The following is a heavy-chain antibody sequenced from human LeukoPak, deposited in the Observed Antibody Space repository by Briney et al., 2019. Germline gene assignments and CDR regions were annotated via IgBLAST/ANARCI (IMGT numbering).Heavy chain of an antibody. CDR3: TTAGSKGWIRDFDY. Sequence: GGSLRLSCAASGFTFSNYAMSWVRQAPGKGLEWVGRIRSKTDGRTTDYAAPVKGRFTISRDDSKNTLYLQMNSLKTEDTAVYYCTTAGSKGWIRDFDYWGQGTLVTVSS. CDR1: GFTFSNYA. D-gene: IGHD5-18*01. V-gene: IGHV3-15*01. J-gene: IGHJ4*02. CDR2: IRSKTDGRTT.